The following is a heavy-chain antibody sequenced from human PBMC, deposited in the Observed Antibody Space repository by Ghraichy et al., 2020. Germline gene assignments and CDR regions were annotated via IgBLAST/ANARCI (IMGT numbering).Heavy chain of an antibody. V-gene: IGHV3-74*01. CDR3: AREPRTPDSDYYYYGMDV. J-gene: IGHJ6*02. Sequence: LSLTCAASGFTFSSYWMHWVRQAPGKGLVWVSRINSDGSSTSYADSVKGRFTISRDNAKNTLYLQMNSLRAEDTAVYYCAREPRTPDSDYYYYGMDVWGQGTTVTVSS. D-gene: IGHD1-14*01. CDR1: GFTFSSYW. CDR2: INSDGSST.